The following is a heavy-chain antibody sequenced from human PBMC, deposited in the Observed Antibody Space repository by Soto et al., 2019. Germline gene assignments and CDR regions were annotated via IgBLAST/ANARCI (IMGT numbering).Heavy chain of an antibody. CDR2: ISYDGSNK. Sequence: QVQLVESGGGVVQPGRSLRLSCAASGFTFNSYGMHWVRQAPGKGLEWVAVISYDGSNKYYADSVKGRFTISRDNSKNTLYLQMNSLRGEDTDVYYCAKYYLSILCVIDVWGQGNTVTVSS. CDR1: GFTFNSYG. J-gene: IGHJ6*02. D-gene: IGHD3-16*01. V-gene: IGHV3-30*18. CDR3: AKYYLSILCVIDV.